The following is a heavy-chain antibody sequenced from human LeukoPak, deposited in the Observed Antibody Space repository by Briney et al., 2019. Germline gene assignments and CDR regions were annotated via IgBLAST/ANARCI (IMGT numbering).Heavy chain of an antibody. Sequence: TSETLSLTCTVSGYSISSGYYWGWIRQPPGKGLEWIGTIYSSGSTYYNPSLKSRVTILVDTSKNQFSLKLSSVTAADTAVYYCARVLVTGDYYYYMDVWGKGTTVTISS. V-gene: IGHV4-38-2*02. J-gene: IGHJ6*03. CDR3: ARVLVTGDYYYYMDV. CDR1: GYSISSGYY. D-gene: IGHD2-21*02. CDR2: IYSSGST.